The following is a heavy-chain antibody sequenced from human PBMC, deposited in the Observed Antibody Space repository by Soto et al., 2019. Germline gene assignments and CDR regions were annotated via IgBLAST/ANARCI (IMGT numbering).Heavy chain of an antibody. D-gene: IGHD3-10*01. Sequence: KPSETLSLTCTVSGDSISSSSNYYWGWIRQPPGKGLEWIGSIYFSGRAYYSPSLKSRVTISVDTSKNQFSLTLNSVTAADTAVYYCATFEIYGSGSYSVPYHFDYWGQGTLVTVSS. CDR3: ATFEIYGSGSYSVPYHFDY. CDR2: IYFSGRA. V-gene: IGHV4-39*01. CDR1: GDSISSSSNYY. J-gene: IGHJ4*02.